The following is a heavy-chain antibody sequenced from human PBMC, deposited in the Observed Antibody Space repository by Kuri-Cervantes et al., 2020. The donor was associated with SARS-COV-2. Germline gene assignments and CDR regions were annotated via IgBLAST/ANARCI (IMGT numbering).Heavy chain of an antibody. CDR1: GGSLSGSY. J-gene: IGHJ4*02. CDR3: GRVSWLQLWHRYSDS. CDR2: VNHNGGA. Sequence: GSLRLSCAVYGGSLSGSYWSWICQSPGKRLEWIGEVNHNGGANYNPSLRSRVTISVDPSKAQFSLNLISVTAADTAVYYCGRVSWLQLWHRYSDSWGQGTLVTVSS. D-gene: IGHD5-24*01. V-gene: IGHV4-34*01.